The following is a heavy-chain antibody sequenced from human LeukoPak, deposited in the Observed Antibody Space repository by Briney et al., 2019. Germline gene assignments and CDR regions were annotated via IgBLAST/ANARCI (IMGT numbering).Heavy chain of an antibody. CDR2: ITTDGETT. V-gene: IGHV3-15*01. CDR3: ATLYRQDP. J-gene: IGHJ5*02. D-gene: IGHD2-2*01. CDR1: GFSSSIPC. Sequence: SGGSLRLSCAASGFSSSIPCMHWVHQAPGKGLECVGLITTDGETTDYAASVKGRFTISRDDSKNTLYLQMNSLKAEETAIYYCATLYRQDPWGQGTLVTVSS.